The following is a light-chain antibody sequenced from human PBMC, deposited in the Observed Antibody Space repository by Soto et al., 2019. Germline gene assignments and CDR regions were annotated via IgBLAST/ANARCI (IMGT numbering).Light chain of an antibody. CDR3: PHYYNLPVT. CDR2: DPS. CDR1: EDINNN. Sequence: DIQMTQSPSSPSASVGDRVTITCQASEDINNNLNWYQQKPGEAPKVMISDPSNLETGVPSRFSGGGFVTYYTFTISSLQPRDIATYYCPHYYNLPVTFGRGTKV. V-gene: IGKV1-33*01. J-gene: IGKJ4*01.